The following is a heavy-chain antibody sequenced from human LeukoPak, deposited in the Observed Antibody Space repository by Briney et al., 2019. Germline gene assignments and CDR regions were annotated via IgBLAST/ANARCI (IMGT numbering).Heavy chain of an antibody. CDR1: GGSLRGGYY. CDR3: ARAELSGSYDY. D-gene: IGHD1-26*01. V-gene: IGHV4-34*01. J-gene: IGHJ4*02. Sequence: SQTLSLTCTVSGGSLRGGYYWSWIRQPPGKGLEWIGEINHSGSTNYNPSLKSRVTISVDTSKNQFSLKLSSVTAADTAVYYCARAELSGSYDYWGQGTLVTVSS. CDR2: INHSGST.